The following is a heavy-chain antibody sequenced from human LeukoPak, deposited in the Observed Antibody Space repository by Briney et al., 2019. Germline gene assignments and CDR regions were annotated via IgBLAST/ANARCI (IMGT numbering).Heavy chain of an antibody. CDR2: INPNSGGT. CDR3: ARVGYSSGWYEGEDYFDY. J-gene: IGHJ4*02. CDR1: GYTFTGYY. V-gene: IGHV1-2*02. Sequence: ASVKVSCKASGYTFTGYYMHWVRQAPGQGPEWMGWINPNSGGTNYAQKFQGRVTMTRDTSISTAYMELSRLRSDDTAVYYCARVGYSSGWYEGEDYFDYWGQGTLVTVSS. D-gene: IGHD6-19*01.